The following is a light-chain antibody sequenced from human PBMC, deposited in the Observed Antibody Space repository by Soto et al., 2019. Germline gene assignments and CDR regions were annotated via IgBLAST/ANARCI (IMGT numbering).Light chain of an antibody. V-gene: IGKV3-11*01. J-gene: IGKJ4*01. CDR2: DAS. Sequence: EIVLTQSPGTLSLSPWERATLSCMASQSVSTSLAWYQQKPGQPPRLLIYDASNRAAGIPARFSGSGSGTDFTLTISSLEPEDFAMYYCQQRGNWPPLTFGGGTKVDIK. CDR3: QQRGNWPPLT. CDR1: QSVSTS.